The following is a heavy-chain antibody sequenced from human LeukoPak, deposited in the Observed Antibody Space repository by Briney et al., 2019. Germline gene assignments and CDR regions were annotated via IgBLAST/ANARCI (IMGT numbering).Heavy chain of an antibody. J-gene: IGHJ4*02. V-gene: IGHV3-48*02. D-gene: IGHD6-13*01. Sequence: GSLRLSCAASGFTFSSYSMNWVRQAPGKGLEWVSYISSSSSTIYYADSVKGRFTISRDNAKNSLYLQMNSLRDEDTAVYYCARELAAAGSFDYWGQGTLVTVPS. CDR1: GFTFSSYS. CDR2: ISSSSSTI. CDR3: ARELAAAGSFDY.